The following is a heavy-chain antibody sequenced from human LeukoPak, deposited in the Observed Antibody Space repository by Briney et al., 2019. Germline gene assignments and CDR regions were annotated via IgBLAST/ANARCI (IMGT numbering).Heavy chain of an antibody. V-gene: IGHV3-7*01. CDR2: IKQDGSEK. Sequence: GGSLRLSCAASGFTFSSYWMSWVRQAPGKGLEWVANIKQDGSEKYYVDSVKGRFTISRDNAKNSLYLQMNSLRAEDTAVYYCARDRRTIFGVVIRCCTGDYWGQGTLVTVSS. CDR3: ARDRRTIFGVVIRCCTGDY. D-gene: IGHD3-3*01. CDR1: GFTFSSYW. J-gene: IGHJ4*02.